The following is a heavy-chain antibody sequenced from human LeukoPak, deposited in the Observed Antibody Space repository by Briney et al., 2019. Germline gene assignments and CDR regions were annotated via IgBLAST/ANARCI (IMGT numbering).Heavy chain of an antibody. Sequence: GGSLRLSCAASGFTFSRYTMHWVRQAPGKGLEDVSTISSNGGSTYYANSVKGRFTISRDNFKNTLYLQMGSLRAEDMAVYYCARVRSGWSDAFDIWGQGTMVTVSS. CDR2: ISSNGGST. D-gene: IGHD6-19*01. CDR3: ARVRSGWSDAFDI. J-gene: IGHJ3*02. CDR1: GFTFSRYT. V-gene: IGHV3-64*01.